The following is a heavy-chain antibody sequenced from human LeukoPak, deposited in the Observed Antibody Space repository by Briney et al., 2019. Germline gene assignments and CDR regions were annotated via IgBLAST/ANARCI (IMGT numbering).Heavy chain of an antibody. CDR2: IKGSGGGS. V-gene: IGHV3-23*01. J-gene: IGHJ3*01. Sequence: AGGSLRLSCAASGFPFSDYGMTWVRQAPGKGLEWVSSIKGSGGGSYYTDSVKGRFTMSRDNSKSTLYLQMNSLRAGDTAVYFCGRDPNGDYVGAFEFWGQGTLVTVSS. D-gene: IGHD4-17*01. CDR3: GRDPNGDYVGAFEF. CDR1: GFPFSDYG.